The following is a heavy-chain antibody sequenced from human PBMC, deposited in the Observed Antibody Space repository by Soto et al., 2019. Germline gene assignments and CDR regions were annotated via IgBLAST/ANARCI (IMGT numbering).Heavy chain of an antibody. CDR1: GYTFTSYY. D-gene: IGHD5-12*01. Sequence: ASVKVSCKASGYTFTSYYMHWVRQAPGQGLEWMGIINPSGGSTSYAQKFQGRVTMTTDTSTSTVYMELSSLRSGDTAVYYCASVDDYYYYYMDVWGKGTTVTVSS. CDR2: INPSGGST. CDR3: ASVDDYYYYYMDV. J-gene: IGHJ6*03. V-gene: IGHV1-46*03.